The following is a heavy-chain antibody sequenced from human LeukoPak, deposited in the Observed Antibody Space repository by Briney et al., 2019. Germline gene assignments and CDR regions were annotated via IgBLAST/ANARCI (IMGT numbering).Heavy chain of an antibody. D-gene: IGHD1-1*01. Sequence: GGSLRLSCAASGFTFSSYAMHWVRQAPGKGLEWVAVISYDGSNKYYADSVKGRFTISRDNSKNTVYLQMNSLRGEDTAVYYCARVRGYFDYWGQGTLVTVSS. V-gene: IGHV3-30*04. CDR1: GFTFSSYA. CDR3: ARVRGYFDY. CDR2: ISYDGSNK. J-gene: IGHJ4*02.